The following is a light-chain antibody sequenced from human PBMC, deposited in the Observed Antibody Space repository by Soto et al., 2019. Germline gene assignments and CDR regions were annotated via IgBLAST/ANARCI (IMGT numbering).Light chain of an antibody. Sequence: EGVLTQSPVTLSFSPCEIATLSCSSSQSLSNNYLAWFQQKPGQAPRLLIYGASSRATGIPDRFSGSGSGTDFSLTISRLEPEDFAVYYCQQYGSSPDSFGGGTKVDIK. CDR3: QQYGSSPDS. CDR1: QSLSNNY. J-gene: IGKJ4*01. CDR2: GAS. V-gene: IGKV3-20*01.